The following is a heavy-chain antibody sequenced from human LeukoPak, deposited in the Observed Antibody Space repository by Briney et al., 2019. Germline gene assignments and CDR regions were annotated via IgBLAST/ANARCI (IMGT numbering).Heavy chain of an antibody. CDR1: GYSFTSYW. CDR3: ARHVYPTMFHYDSSGYYFDY. Sequence: GESLKISCKGSGYSFTSYWIGWVRPMPGKGLEWMGIIYPGDSDTRYSPSFQGQVTISADKSISTAYLQWSSLKASDTAMYYCARHVYPTMFHYDSSGYYFDYWGQGTLVTVSS. D-gene: IGHD3-22*01. V-gene: IGHV5-51*01. J-gene: IGHJ4*02. CDR2: IYPGDSDT.